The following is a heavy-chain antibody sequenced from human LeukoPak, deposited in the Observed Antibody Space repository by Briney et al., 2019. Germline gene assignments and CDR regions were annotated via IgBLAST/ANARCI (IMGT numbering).Heavy chain of an antibody. D-gene: IGHD3-16*01. J-gene: IGHJ3*02. CDR3: AAGARGDAFDI. CDR1: GFTFTSSA. V-gene: IGHV1-58*01. CDR2: IVVGSGNT. Sequence: SVKVSCKASGFTFTSSAVQWVRQARGQRLEXXGWIVVGSGNTNYAQKFQERVTITRDMSTSTAYMELSSLRSEDTAVYYCAAGARGDAFDIWGQGTMVTVSS.